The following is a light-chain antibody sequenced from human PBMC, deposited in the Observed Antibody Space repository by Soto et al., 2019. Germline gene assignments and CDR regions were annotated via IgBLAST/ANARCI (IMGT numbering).Light chain of an antibody. CDR2: EVN. CDR3: CSYAGNPFV. CDR1: SSDIGAYDY. J-gene: IGLJ1*01. V-gene: IGLV2-14*01. Sequence: QSALTQPASLSGSPGQSITISCTGTSSDIGAYDYVSWFQQHPGKAPKLMISEVNNRPSGVPNRFSGSKSGNTASLTISGLQAEDEADYYCCSYAGNPFVFGTGTKLTVL.